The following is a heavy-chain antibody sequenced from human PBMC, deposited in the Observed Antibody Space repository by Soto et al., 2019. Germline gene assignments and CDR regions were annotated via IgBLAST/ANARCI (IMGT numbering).Heavy chain of an antibody. J-gene: IGHJ4*02. CDR3: AKGAIEYRASVDH. CDR1: GFSFSSYA. V-gene: IGHV3-23*01. CDR2: ISARGGRS. D-gene: IGHD2-2*01. Sequence: EVQLLESGGGLVQPGGSLRLACAASGFSFSSYAMVWVRQAPGKGLEWVSVISARGGRSYFADSVKGRFTISRDNSKNVRSLEMNSLIAEDTATYFCAKGAIEYRASVDHWGQGTLVHVSS.